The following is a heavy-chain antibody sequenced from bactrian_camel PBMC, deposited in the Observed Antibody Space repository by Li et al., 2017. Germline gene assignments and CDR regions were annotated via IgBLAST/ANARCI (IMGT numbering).Heavy chain of an antibody. D-gene: IGHD4*01. Sequence: HVQLVESGGGSVQAGGSLNLSCVMTGVTHSRYCLGWFRQAPGKEREGVASIDQWDKVKYENTVKGRFTFSKENTKNTLHLQMNNLKPEDTAMYYCAADETYSDCPTRFVPEYSISGQGTQVTVS. J-gene: IGHJ4*01. V-gene: IGHV3S45*01. CDR2: IDQWDKV. CDR1: GVTHSRYC.